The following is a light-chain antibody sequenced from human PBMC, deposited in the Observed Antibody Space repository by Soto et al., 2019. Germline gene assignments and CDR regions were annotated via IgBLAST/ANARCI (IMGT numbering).Light chain of an antibody. CDR1: QSISSY. V-gene: IGKV1-39*01. CDR3: QQSYSTPYT. CDR2: AAS. J-gene: IGKJ2*01. Sequence: DIQMTQSPSSLSASVGDRVTITCRASQSISSYLNWYQQKPGKAPKLRIYAASSLQSGVPSRFSGSGSGTDFTLTISSLQPEDFATYSCQQSYSTPYTFGQGTKLEIK.